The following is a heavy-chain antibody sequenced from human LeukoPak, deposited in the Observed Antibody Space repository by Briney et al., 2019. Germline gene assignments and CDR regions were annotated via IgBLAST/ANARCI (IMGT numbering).Heavy chain of an antibody. CDR2: INPYGGST. Sequence: ASAKVSRKASGYIFTSYYIHWVRQAPGQGLEWMGIINPYGGSTSYAQNFQGRATMTRDTSTSTVYMELSSLRSEDTAVYYCARSIGMTAPFDYWGQGTLVTVSS. J-gene: IGHJ4*02. CDR1: GYIFTSYY. CDR3: ARSIGMTAPFDY. V-gene: IGHV1-46*01. D-gene: IGHD6-6*01.